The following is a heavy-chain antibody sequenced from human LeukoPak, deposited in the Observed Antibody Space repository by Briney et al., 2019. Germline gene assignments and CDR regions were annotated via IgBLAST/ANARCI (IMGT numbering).Heavy chain of an antibody. CDR3: AKHFCTGLDCSLFDS. Sequence: GGSLRLSCAASGFTFSSYSMNWVRQAPGKGLEWISGIRSAVETTHYANSVKGRFIISRDNSKNALSLQLNSLRPEDTALYYCAKHFCTGLDCSLFDSWGQGTLVTVSS. D-gene: IGHD3/OR15-3a*01. V-gene: IGHV3-23*01. CDR1: GFTFSSYS. CDR2: IRSAVETT. J-gene: IGHJ4*02.